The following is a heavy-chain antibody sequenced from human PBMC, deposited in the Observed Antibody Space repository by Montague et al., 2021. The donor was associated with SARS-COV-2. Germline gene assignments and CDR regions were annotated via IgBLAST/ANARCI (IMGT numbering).Heavy chain of an antibody. J-gene: IGHJ6*02. D-gene: IGHD3-10*01. CDR1: GGSISSSNW. CDR2: IYHSGST. V-gene: IGHV4-4*02. Sequence: SETLSLTCAVSGGSISSSNWWSWVRQPPGKGLEWIGEIYHSGSTNHNPSLKSRVTISVDKSKNQFSLKLSSVTAADTAVYYCASVIWFGELFSPEYGMGVWGQGTTVTVSS. CDR3: ASVIWFGELFSPEYGMGV.